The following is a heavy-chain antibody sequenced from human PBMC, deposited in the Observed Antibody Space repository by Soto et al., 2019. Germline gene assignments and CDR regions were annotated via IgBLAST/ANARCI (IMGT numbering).Heavy chain of an antibody. D-gene: IGHD5-12*01. CDR2: IFSNDEK. CDR1: GFSLSNARMG. CDR3: ARIRRDGYEPTNWFDP. J-gene: IGHJ5*02. V-gene: IGHV2-26*01. Sequence: SGPTLVNPTETLTLTCTVSGFSLSNARMGVSWIRQPPGKALEWLAHIFSNDEKSYSTSLKSRLTISKDTSKSQVVLTMTNMDPVGTATYYCARIRRDGYEPTNWFDPWGQGTLVTVSS.